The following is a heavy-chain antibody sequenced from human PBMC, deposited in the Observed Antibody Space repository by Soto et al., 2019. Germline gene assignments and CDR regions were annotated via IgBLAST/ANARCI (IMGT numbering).Heavy chain of an antibody. CDR1: GFTFSSYN. J-gene: IGHJ4*01. D-gene: IGHD4-4*01. V-gene: IGHV3-21*01. Sequence: LRLSCAASGFTFSSYNMNWVRQAPGRGLEWVSSLSGSGIDIHFTDSVNGRFTISRDNSKTSLYLQMDSLRPEDTAIYYCAREGVTNYNDYYFDLWGHGALVTVSS. CDR3: AREGVTNYNDYYFDL. CDR2: LSGSGIDI.